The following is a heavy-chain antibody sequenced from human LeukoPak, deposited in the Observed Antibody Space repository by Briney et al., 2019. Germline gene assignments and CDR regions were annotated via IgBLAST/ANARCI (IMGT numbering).Heavy chain of an antibody. CDR2: IYYSGST. V-gene: IGHV4-59*01. D-gene: IGHD4-11*01. J-gene: IGHJ3*02. CDR1: GGSIRSSY. Sequence: SATLSPTCSGAGGSIRSSYWSWIRQPPGKGLEWIGYIYYSGSTKYNPSLKSRVSISIDTSKNQLALRLSSVTAADTAVYYCAGDYGNYEGTSDIWGQGTMVTVSS. CDR3: AGDYGNYEGTSDI.